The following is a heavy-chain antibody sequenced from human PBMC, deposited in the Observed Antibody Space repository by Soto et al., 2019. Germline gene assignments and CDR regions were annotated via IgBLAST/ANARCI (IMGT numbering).Heavy chain of an antibody. V-gene: IGHV4-31*03. Sequence: QVQLQESGPRLVKPSQTLSLTCTVSGASISSPSYYWNWIRHHPAKGLEWIGYIYYRGATYFNPSLKGRVSISIDTSKSQFSLNLTSVSAADTAVYYCARGLGAGKGSYFDVWGQGTLVTVSS. CDR3: ARGLGAGKGSYFDV. CDR2: IYYRGAT. CDR1: GASISSPSYY. J-gene: IGHJ4*02.